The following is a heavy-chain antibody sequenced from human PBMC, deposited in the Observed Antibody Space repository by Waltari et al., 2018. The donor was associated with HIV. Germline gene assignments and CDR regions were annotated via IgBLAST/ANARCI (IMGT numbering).Heavy chain of an antibody. CDR3: ARQYCISTSCQVVGYGMDV. CDR2: MNPNSGNT. V-gene: IGHV1-8*01. Sequence: QVQLVQSGAEVKKPGASVKVSCKASGYTFTSYDINWVRQATGQGLEWMGWMNPNSGNTGYAQKFQGRVTMTRNTSISTAYMELSSLRSEDTAVYYCARQYCISTSCQVVGYGMDVWGQGSTVTVSS. D-gene: IGHD2-2*01. CDR1: GYTFTSYD. J-gene: IGHJ6*02.